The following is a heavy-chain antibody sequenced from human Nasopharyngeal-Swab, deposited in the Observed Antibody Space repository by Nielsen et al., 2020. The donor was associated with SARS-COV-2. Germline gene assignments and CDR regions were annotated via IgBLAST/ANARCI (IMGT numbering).Heavy chain of an antibody. J-gene: IGHJ4*02. Sequence: GGSLRLSCTASGFTFDDYGMNWVRPPPGKGLELVSGISWNSLAIAHADSVRGRFTISRDNGKNSLYLQMNSLRPEDTAFYYCARSRSYYASGSLFDFWGQGTLVTVSS. CDR1: GFTFDDYG. CDR3: ARSRSYYASGSLFDF. D-gene: IGHD3-10*01. V-gene: IGHV3-9*01. CDR2: ISWNSLAI.